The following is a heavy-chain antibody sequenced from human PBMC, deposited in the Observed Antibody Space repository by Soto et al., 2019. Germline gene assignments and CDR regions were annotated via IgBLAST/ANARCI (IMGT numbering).Heavy chain of an antibody. CDR3: ARDAAGYSGYYFYYGLDV. J-gene: IGHJ6*02. D-gene: IGHD5-12*01. V-gene: IGHV6-1*01. CDR1: GDSVSANSGA. Sequence: SQTLSLTCVISGDSVSANSGAWNWIRQSPSRGLEWLGRTYYRSQWYYDCADSVRGRISITPDTSKNRFSLQLNSVTPEDTAVYFCARDAAGYSGYYFYYGLDVWGQGTTVTVSS. CDR2: TYYRSQWYY.